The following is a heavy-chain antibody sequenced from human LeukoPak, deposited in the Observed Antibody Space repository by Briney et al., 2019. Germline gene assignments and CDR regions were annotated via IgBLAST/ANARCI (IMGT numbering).Heavy chain of an antibody. V-gene: IGHV3-53*01. D-gene: IGHD6-13*01. Sequence: GGSLRLSCAASGFTVSSNYMSWVRQAPGKGLEWVSVIYSGGATYYADSVKGRFTISRDTSKNTLYLQMNRLRAEDTAVYYCVRGPGSSWYQADYWGQGTLVTVSS. CDR3: VRGPGSSWYQADY. J-gene: IGHJ4*02. CDR1: GFTVSSNY. CDR2: IYSGGAT.